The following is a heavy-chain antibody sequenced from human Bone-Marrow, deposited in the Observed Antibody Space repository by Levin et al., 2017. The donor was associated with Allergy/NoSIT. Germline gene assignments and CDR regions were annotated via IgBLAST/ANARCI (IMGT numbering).Heavy chain of an antibody. Sequence: GGSLRLSCAASGFTFSSYTMNWVRQAPGKGLEWVSSISGSSSYITFSDSVKGRLTISRDNAKNSLYLQMNNLRAEDTAVYYCARRNDFWSRTHGGYYFFMDGWGKGTTVTVSS. CDR1: GFTFSSYT. V-gene: IGHV3-21*01. J-gene: IGHJ6*03. CDR3: ARRNDFWSRTHGGYYFFMDG. CDR2: ISGSSSYI. D-gene: IGHD3-3*01.